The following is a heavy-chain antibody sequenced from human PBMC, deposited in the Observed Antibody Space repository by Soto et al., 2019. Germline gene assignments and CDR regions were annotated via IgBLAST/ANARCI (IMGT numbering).Heavy chain of an antibody. Sequence: GGPLRLSCAASGFTVSSNYMSWVRQAPGKGLEWVSVIYSGGSTYYADSVKGRFTISRDNSKNTLYLQMNSLRAEDTAVYYCAREVGDWNYFDYWGQGTLVTVSS. D-gene: IGHD3-10*01. CDR1: GFTVSSNY. J-gene: IGHJ4*02. CDR2: IYSGGST. CDR3: AREVGDWNYFDY. V-gene: IGHV3-53*01.